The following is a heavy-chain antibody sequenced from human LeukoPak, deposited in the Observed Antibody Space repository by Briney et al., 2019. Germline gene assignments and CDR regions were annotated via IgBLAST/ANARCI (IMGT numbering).Heavy chain of an antibody. Sequence: GGSLRLSCAASGFTFSSYWMHWVRQAPGKGLVWVSRINSDGSSTSYADSVKDRFTISRDDAENTLYLQMNSLRAEDTAVYYCARSVRGFDYWGQGTLVTVSS. CDR2: INSDGSST. CDR1: GFTFSSYW. V-gene: IGHV3-74*01. J-gene: IGHJ4*02. CDR3: ARSVRGFDY. D-gene: IGHD3-10*01.